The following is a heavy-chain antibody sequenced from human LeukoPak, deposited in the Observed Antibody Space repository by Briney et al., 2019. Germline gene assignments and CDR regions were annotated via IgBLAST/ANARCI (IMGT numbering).Heavy chain of an antibody. CDR2: IYYSGST. J-gene: IGHJ2*01. CDR1: GGSISSSSYY. D-gene: IGHD2-21*01. CDR3: ARHLVVVIAPTDWYFDL. V-gene: IGHV4-39*01. Sequence: SETLSLTCSVSGGSISSSSYYWGWIRQPPGKGLEWIGSIYYSGSTYYNPSLKSRVTISVDTSKNQFSLKLSSVTAADTAVYYCARHLVVVIAPTDWYFDLWGRGTLVTVSS.